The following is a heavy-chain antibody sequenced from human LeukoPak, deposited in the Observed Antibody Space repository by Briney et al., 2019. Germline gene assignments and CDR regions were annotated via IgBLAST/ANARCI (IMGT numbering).Heavy chain of an antibody. CDR3: ARDPGDYGGNPRDFDY. J-gene: IGHJ4*02. Sequence: GGSLRLSCAASGFTFSSNAMSWVRQAPGKGLEWVSAISGSGGSTYYADSVKGRFTISRDNSKNTLYLQMNSLRAEDTAVYYCARDPGDYGGNPRDFDYWGQGTLVTVSS. V-gene: IGHV3-23*01. D-gene: IGHD4-23*01. CDR2: ISGSGGST. CDR1: GFTFSSNA.